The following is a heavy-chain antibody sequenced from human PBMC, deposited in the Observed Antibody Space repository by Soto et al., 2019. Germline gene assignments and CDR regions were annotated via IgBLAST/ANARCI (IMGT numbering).Heavy chain of an antibody. D-gene: IGHD3-22*01. V-gene: IGHV4-31*03. CDR2: IYYSGST. CDR1: GGSINSDFYY. CDR3: ARQYHSSGYWFDY. J-gene: IGHJ4*02. Sequence: QVQLQESGPGLVKPSQTLSLTCTVSGGSINSDFYYWTWIRQHPGKGLEWLGYIYYSGSTYYNPSLKRRMTMSLDMSMNQFSLKLSSVTAADTAVYYCARQYHSSGYWFDYWGQGTLVTVSS.